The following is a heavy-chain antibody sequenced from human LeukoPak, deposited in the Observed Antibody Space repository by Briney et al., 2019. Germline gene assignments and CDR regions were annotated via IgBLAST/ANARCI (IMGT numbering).Heavy chain of an antibody. V-gene: IGHV4-61*02. CDR1: GGSISSGSYY. J-gene: IGHJ4*02. D-gene: IGHD6-13*01. CDR2: IYTSGST. Sequence: PSQTLSLTCTVSGGSISSGSYYWSWIRQPAGKGLEWIGRIYTSGSTNHNPSLKSRVTISVDTSKNQFSLKLSSVTAADTAVYYCARGAGDYWGQGTLVTVSS. CDR3: ARGAGDY.